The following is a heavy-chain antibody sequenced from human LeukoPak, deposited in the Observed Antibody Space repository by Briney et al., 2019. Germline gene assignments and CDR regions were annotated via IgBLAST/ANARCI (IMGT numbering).Heavy chain of an antibody. J-gene: IGHJ6*03. Sequence: ASVKVSCKVSGYTLTELSMHWVGQAPGKGLEWMGGFDPEDGETIYAQKFQGRVTLTEDTSIDTAYMELSGLRSEDTAVYFCCSGSNYYHWYMDVWGKGTTVTVSS. D-gene: IGHD3-10*02. CDR2: FDPEDGET. CDR3: CSGSNYYHWYMDV. V-gene: IGHV1-24*01. CDR1: GYTLTELS.